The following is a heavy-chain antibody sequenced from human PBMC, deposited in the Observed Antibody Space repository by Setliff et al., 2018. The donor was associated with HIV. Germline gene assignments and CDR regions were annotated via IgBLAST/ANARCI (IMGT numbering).Heavy chain of an antibody. D-gene: IGHD3-22*01. CDR2: INSDGSRT. J-gene: IGHJ4*02. CDR3: ARDMYYYDSSASHFDL. V-gene: IGHV3-74*01. CDR1: GFTFSSYW. Sequence: PGGSLRLSCAASGFTFSSYWMHWVRQAPGKGLVWVSRINSDGSRTSYANSVKGRFTISRDNAKSSVYLQMNSLRAEDTAVYYCARDMYYYDSSASHFDLWGQGTLVTVSS.